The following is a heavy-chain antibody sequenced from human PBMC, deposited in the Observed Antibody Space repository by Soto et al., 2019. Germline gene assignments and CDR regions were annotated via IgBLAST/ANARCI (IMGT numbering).Heavy chain of an antibody. CDR3: ARGRYSSSAYFDY. V-gene: IGHV1-69*13. CDR1: GVTFSSYA. Sequence: GAAVKVSFKASGVTFSSYALSCLRQAPGQGLEWMGGIIPIFGTASYAQKFHGRVTITADEFTSTAYMELSSLRSEDTAVYYCARGRYSSSAYFDYWGQGTLVTVSS. D-gene: IGHD6-6*01. J-gene: IGHJ4*02. CDR2: IIPIFGTA.